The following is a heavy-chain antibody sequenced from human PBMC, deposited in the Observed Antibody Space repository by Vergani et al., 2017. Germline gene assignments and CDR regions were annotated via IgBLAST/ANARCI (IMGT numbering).Heavy chain of an antibody. CDR3: ARGDYDILTGYRY. CDR2: INPSGGHT. J-gene: IGHJ4*02. Sequence: QVQVVQSGAEVKKSGASVTVSCKTSGYTFSYYYMHWVRQAPGQGLEWMGIINPSGGHTNYAQKFQGRVTMTRDTSTSTVYMELSSLRSEDTAIYYCARGDYDILTGYRYWGQGTLVTVSA. V-gene: IGHV1-46*03. D-gene: IGHD3-9*01. CDR1: GYTFSYYY.